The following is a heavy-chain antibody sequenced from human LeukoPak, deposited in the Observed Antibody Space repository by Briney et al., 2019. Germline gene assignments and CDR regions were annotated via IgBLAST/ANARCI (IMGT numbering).Heavy chain of an antibody. CDR1: GGSFSGYY. V-gene: IGHV4-34*01. J-gene: IGHJ5*02. D-gene: IGHD1-14*01. CDR3: AGLIRPGWFDP. CDR2: INHSGST. Sequence: SETLSLTCAVYGGSFSGYYWSWIRQPPGKGLEWIGEINHSGSTNYNPSLKSRVTISVDASKNQFSLKLSSVTAADTAAYYCAGLIRPGWFDPWGQGTLVTVSS.